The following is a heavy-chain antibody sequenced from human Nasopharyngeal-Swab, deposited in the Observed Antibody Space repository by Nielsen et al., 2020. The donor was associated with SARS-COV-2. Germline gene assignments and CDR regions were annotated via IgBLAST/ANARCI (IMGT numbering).Heavy chain of an antibody. CDR1: GFTFSSYW. CDR2: IKQDGSEK. D-gene: IGHD3-3*01. J-gene: IGHJ4*02. CDR3: ARDWGFLEWAFDY. Sequence: GESLKISCAASGFTFSSYWMSWVRQAPGKGLERVANIKQDGSEKYYVDSVKGRFTISGDNAKNSLYLQMNSLRAEDTAVYYCARDWGFLEWAFDYWGQGTLVTVSS. V-gene: IGHV3-7*01.